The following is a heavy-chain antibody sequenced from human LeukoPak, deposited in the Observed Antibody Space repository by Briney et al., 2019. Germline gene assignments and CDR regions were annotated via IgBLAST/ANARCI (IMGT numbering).Heavy chain of an antibody. J-gene: IGHJ4*02. Sequence: PSQTLSLTCTVSGASISSGSYYWIWIRQAAEKGLEWIGRISTSGSPNYNPSLKSRVTMSVDTSNNQLSLKLTSVTAADTAIYYCARVHRRGFGEIFIDYWGQGTLVTVSS. CDR3: ARVHRRGFGEIFIDY. CDR1: GASISSGSYY. V-gene: IGHV4-61*02. D-gene: IGHD3-10*01. CDR2: ISTSGSP.